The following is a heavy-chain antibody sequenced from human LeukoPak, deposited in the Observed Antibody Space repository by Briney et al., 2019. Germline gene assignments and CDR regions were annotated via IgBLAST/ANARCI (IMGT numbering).Heavy chain of an antibody. Sequence: GGSLRLSCAASGFTFSDYYMSWIRQAPGKGLEWVSYISSGGSTIYYADSVKGRFTISRDNAKNSLYLQMNSLRAEDTAVYYCVREGGYYYGRSGYFDYWGQGTLVTVSS. V-gene: IGHV3-11*01. CDR1: GFTFSDYY. CDR3: VREGGYYYGRSGYFDY. D-gene: IGHD3-22*01. J-gene: IGHJ4*02. CDR2: ISSGGSTI.